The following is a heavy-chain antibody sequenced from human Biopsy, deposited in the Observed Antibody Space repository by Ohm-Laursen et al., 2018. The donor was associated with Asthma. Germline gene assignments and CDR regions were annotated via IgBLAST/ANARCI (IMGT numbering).Heavy chain of an antibody. V-gene: IGHV1-24*01. D-gene: IGHD4-17*01. J-gene: IGHJ4*02. CDR3: ASDFPKDYVRYNFQF. Sequence: SVKVSCKISGYSLTDLSMHWVRQAPGQGLEWMGGHDHEEGGTVNARRFQGRVTMTEDTSTDTAYTELSSLSSDDTAVYYCASDFPKDYVRYNFQFWGQGILVTVSS. CDR2: HDHEEGGT. CDR1: GYSLTDLS.